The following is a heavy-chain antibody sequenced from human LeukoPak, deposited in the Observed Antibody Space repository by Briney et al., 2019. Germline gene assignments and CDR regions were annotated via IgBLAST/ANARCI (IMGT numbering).Heavy chain of an antibody. V-gene: IGHV4-34*01. D-gene: IGHD6-13*01. Sequence: PSETLSLTCAAYGGSFSGYYWSWIRQPPGKGLEWIGEINHSGSTNYNPSLKSRVTISVDTSKNQFSLKLSSVTAADTAVYYCAREVGAAAGSSVRFDPWGQGTLVTVSS. CDR2: INHSGST. CDR1: GGSFSGYY. J-gene: IGHJ5*02. CDR3: AREVGAAAGSSVRFDP.